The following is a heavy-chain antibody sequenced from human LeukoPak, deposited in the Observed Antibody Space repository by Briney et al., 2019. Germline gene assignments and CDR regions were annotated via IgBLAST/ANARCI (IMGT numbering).Heavy chain of an antibody. J-gene: IGHJ4*02. CDR2: ITDSGSNT. Sequence: GGSLRLSCVASGFTFSTYGMSWVRQAPGKGLEWVSAITDSGSNTEYADSVKGRFTISRDNFKNTLYLQMNSLRAEDTAVYYCAKSGSIWYYFDSWGQGTLVTVSS. V-gene: IGHV3-23*01. CDR3: AKSGSIWYYFDS. CDR1: GFTFSTYG. D-gene: IGHD6-13*01.